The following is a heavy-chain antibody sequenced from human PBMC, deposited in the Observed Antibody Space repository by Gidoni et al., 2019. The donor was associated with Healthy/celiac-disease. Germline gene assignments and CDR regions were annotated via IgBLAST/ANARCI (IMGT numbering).Heavy chain of an antibody. J-gene: IGHJ4*02. Sequence: QLQLQESGPGLVKPSETLSLTCTVSGGSISSSSYYWGWIRQPPGKGLEWIGSIYYSGSTYYNPSLKSRVTISVDTSKNQFSLKLSSVTAADTAVYYCARILRSLYYFDYWGQGTLVTVSS. D-gene: IGHD3-3*01. CDR1: GGSISSSSYY. CDR3: ARILRSLYYFDY. V-gene: IGHV4-39*01. CDR2: IYYSGST.